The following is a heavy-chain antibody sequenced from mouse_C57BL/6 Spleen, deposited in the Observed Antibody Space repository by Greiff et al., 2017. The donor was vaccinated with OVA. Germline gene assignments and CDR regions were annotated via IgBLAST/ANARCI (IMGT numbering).Heavy chain of an antibody. Sequence: EVHLVESGGGLVKPGGSLKLSCAASGFTFSDYGMHWVRQAPEKGLEWVAYISSGSSTIYYADTVKGRFTISRDNAKNTLFLQMTSLRSEDTAMYYCARVGVTTNWYFDVWGTGTTVTVSS. J-gene: IGHJ1*03. CDR1: GFTFSDYG. CDR2: ISSGSSTI. D-gene: IGHD2-3*01. V-gene: IGHV5-17*01. CDR3: ARVGVTTNWYFDV.